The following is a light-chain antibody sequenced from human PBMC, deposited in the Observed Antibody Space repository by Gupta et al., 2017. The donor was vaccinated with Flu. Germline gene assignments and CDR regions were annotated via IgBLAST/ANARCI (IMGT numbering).Light chain of an antibody. V-gene: IGKV2-30*01. Sequence: VTPGQPASIYCRSSQRLVYRNGNTYLTSFQQMPSQSARRLIYEGSNRVSAVPDTFSGSRSGSDFTLKISMVDAEDVGVYYCRQGTHWPIVFGAGTKVEI. J-gene: IGKJ4*01. CDR2: EGS. CDR1: QRLVYRNGNTY. CDR3: RQGTHWPIV.